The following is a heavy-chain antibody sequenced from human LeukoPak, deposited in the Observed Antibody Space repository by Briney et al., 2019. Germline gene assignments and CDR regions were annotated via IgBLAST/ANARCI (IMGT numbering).Heavy chain of an antibody. J-gene: IGHJ3*02. CDR3: AKGGRSWAFDI. V-gene: IGHV3-30-3*01. CDR1: GFTLSSYA. D-gene: IGHD4-17*01. CDR2: ISNDGSKK. Sequence: PGGSLRLSCAASGFTLSSYAMHWVRQAPGKGLDWVAVISNDGSKKYYADPVKGRFTISRDNSKNTLYLQMNSLRAEDTAVYYCAKGGRSWAFDIWGQGTMVTVSS.